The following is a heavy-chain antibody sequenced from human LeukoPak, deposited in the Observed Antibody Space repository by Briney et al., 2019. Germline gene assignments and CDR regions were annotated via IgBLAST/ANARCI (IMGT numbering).Heavy chain of an antibody. CDR2: INPNSGGT. CDR3: ARDGSGITLAFNP. J-gene: IGHJ5*02. V-gene: IGHV1-2*02. Sequence: GASVKVSCKASGYTFTGYYMHWVRQAPGQGLEWMGWINPNSGGTNYAQKFQGRVTMTRDTSISTAYMELSRLRSDDTAVYYCARDGSGITLAFNPWGQGTLVTVSS. CDR1: GYTFTGYY. D-gene: IGHD3-10*01.